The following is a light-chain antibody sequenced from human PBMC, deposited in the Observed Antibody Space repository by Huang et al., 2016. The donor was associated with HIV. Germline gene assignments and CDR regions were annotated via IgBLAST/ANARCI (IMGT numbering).Light chain of an antibody. J-gene: IGKJ4*01. CDR2: GAS. CDR3: QQYAFSVT. V-gene: IGKV3-20*01. Sequence: EIVLTQSPGTLSLSPGERATLSCRASQSVSSNYLAWYQQKPGQAPRLLIFGASTRATGIPDRFSVSGSGTDFTLTISRLKPEDFAVYYCQQYAFSVTFGGGTKVEIK. CDR1: QSVSSNY.